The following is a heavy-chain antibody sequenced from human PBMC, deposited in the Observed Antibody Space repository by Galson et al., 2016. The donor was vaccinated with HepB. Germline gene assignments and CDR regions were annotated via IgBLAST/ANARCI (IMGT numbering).Heavy chain of an antibody. CDR3: ARVSPDTPMIEGWWFDP. V-gene: IGHV4-31*03. CDR1: GDSISSGDYY. Sequence: TLSLTCTVSGDSISSGDYYWSWLRQHPGKGLEWIGYISYSGSTSYNPSLKSRVTILVDTSKNQFSLYLISVTAADTAVYYCARVSPDTPMIEGWWFDPWATEAWSPSPQ. CDR2: ISYSGST. J-gene: IGHJ5*02. D-gene: IGHD5-18*01.